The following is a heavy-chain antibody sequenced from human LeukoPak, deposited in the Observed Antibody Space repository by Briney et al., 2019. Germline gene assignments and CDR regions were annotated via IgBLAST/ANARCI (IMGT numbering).Heavy chain of an antibody. CDR1: GGSFSGYY. D-gene: IGHD2/OR15-2a*01. V-gene: IGHV4-34*01. Sequence: SETLSLTCAVYGGSFSGYYWSWIRQPPGKGLEWIGEINHSGSTNYNPSLKSRVTISVDTSKNQFSLKLSSVTAADTAVYYCARFYFPTHFDDWGQGTLITVSS. CDR2: INHSGST. J-gene: IGHJ4*02. CDR3: ARFYFPTHFDD.